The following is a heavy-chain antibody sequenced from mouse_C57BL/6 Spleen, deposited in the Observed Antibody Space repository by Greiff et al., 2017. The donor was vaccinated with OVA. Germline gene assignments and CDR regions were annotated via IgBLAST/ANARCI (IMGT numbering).Heavy chain of an antibody. CDR1: GYTFTSYW. J-gene: IGHJ2*01. CDR3: ARSGTTVVAPYFDY. D-gene: IGHD1-1*01. V-gene: IGHV1-69*01. Sequence: QVQLQQPGAELVMPGASVKLSCKASGYTFTSYWMHWVKQRPGQGLEWIGEIDPSDSYTNYNQKFKGKSTLTVDKSSSTAYMQLSSLTSEDSAVYYCARSGTTVVAPYFDYWGQGTTLTVSS. CDR2: IDPSDSYT.